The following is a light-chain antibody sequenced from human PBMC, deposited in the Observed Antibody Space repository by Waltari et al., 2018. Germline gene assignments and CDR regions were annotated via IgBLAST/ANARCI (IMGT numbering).Light chain of an antibody. CDR1: QGISSS. CDR3: QEVNSYPLT. Sequence: DIQLTQSPSFLSASVGDRVTIRCRARQGISSSLVWYQQKPGKAPTLLIYAASTLQSGVPSRFSGSGSGTEFTLTISSLQPEDSATYYCQEVNSYPLTFGGGTKVEIK. J-gene: IGKJ4*01. CDR2: AAS. V-gene: IGKV1-9*01.